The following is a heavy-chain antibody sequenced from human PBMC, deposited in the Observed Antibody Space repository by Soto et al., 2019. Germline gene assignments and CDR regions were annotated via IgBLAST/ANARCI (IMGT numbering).Heavy chain of an antibody. CDR2: ISSSSSYI. V-gene: IGHV3-21*01. CDR3: ARAGPPRPDSSSSYSFDY. Sequence: GGSLRLSCAASGFTFSSYSMNWVRQAPGKGLEWVSSISSSSSYIYYADSVKGRFTRSRDNAKNSLYLQMNSLRAEDTAVYYCARAGPPRPDSSSSYSFDYWGQGTLVTVSS. D-gene: IGHD6-6*01. CDR1: GFTFSSYS. J-gene: IGHJ4*02.